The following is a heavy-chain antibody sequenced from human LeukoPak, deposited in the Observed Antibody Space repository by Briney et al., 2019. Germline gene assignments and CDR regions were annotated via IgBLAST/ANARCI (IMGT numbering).Heavy chain of an antibody. D-gene: IGHD5-24*01. CDR3: AREHSEMATINYFDY. CDR2: INPSGGST. Sequence: ASVKVSCKASGYTFTGYYMHWVRQAPGQGLEWMGIINPSGGSTSYAQKFQGRVTMTRDTSTSTVYMELSSLRSEDTAVYYCAREHSEMATINYFDYWGQGTLVTVSS. J-gene: IGHJ4*02. CDR1: GYTFTGYY. V-gene: IGHV1-46*01.